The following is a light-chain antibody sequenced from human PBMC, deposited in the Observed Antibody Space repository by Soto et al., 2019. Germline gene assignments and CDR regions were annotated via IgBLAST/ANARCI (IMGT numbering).Light chain of an antibody. J-gene: IGLJ2*01. CDR3: MTWPNNAPVV. Sequence: QSVLTQPPSSSASPGESARLTCTLPSDINVGRYNIYWYQQKPGSPPRYLLYFYSDSDKGQDSGVPSRFSGSKDVSANTGILLISGVQPEDEADYYCMTWPNNAPVVFGGGTKLTVL. V-gene: IGLV5-37*01. CDR1: SDINVGRYN. CDR2: FYSDSDK.